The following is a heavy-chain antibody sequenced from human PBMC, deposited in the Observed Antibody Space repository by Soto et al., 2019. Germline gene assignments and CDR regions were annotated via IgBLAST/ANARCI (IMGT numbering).Heavy chain of an antibody. D-gene: IGHD1-26*01. Sequence: QVQLAESGGGVVQPGRSLRLSCAASGFTFSSYVMHWVRQAPGKGLEWVAVISYDGSNKYYADSVKGRFTISRDNSKNTLYLQMNSLRAEDTAVYYCARDKWELLYYYYGMDVWGQGTTVTVSS. CDR2: ISYDGSNK. V-gene: IGHV3-30-3*01. J-gene: IGHJ6*02. CDR3: ARDKWELLYYYYGMDV. CDR1: GFTFSSYV.